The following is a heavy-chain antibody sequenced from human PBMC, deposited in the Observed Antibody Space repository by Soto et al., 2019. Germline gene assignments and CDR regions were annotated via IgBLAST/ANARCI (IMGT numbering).Heavy chain of an antibody. CDR3: ARGFRSSRFLDY. CDR2: INHSGST. CDR1: GGSFSGYY. J-gene: IGHJ4*02. Sequence: SETLSLTCAVYGGSFSGYYWSWIRQPPGKGLEWIGEINHSGSTNYNPSLKSRVTISVDTSKNQFSLKLSSVTAADTAVYYCARGFRSSRFLDYWGQGTLVTVSS. V-gene: IGHV4-34*01. D-gene: IGHD6-13*01.